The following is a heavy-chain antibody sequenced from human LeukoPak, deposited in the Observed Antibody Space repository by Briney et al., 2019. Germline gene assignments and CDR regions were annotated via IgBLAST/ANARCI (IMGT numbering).Heavy chain of an antibody. D-gene: IGHD1-26*01. Sequence: ASVKVSCKASGGTFSSYAISWVRQAPGQGLEWMGGIIPIFGTANYAQKFQGRVTITADESTSTAYMELSSVRSEDTAVYYCARGSWWELLGGDYWGQGILVTVSS. CDR3: ARGSWWELLGGDY. V-gene: IGHV1-69*13. J-gene: IGHJ4*02. CDR1: GGTFSSYA. CDR2: IIPIFGTA.